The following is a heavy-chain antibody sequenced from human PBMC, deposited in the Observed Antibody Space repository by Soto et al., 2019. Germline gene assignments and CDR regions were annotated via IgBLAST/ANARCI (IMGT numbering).Heavy chain of an antibody. J-gene: IGHJ4*02. CDR1: GYTFTSYD. D-gene: IGHD6-13*01. CDR3: ARGLRYSRNYVDY. V-gene: IGHV1-8*01. CDR2: MNPNSGNT. Sequence: ASVKVSCKPSGYTFTSYDINWLRQATGQGLEWMGWMNPNSGNTGYARKFQGRVTMTRNTSINTAYMELSSLRSEDTAVYYCARGLRYSRNYVDYWGQGTLVTVSS.